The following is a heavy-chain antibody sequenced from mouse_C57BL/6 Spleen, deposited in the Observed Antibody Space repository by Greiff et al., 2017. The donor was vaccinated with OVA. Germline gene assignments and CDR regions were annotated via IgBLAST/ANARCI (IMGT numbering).Heavy chain of an antibody. Sequence: VQLQESGAELVKPGASVKLSCKASGYTFTAYYIHWVKQRPGQGLEWIGKIGPGSGSTYYNEKFKGKATLTADKSSSTAYMQLSSLTSEDSAVYFCARNYDYGGAWFAYWGQGTLVTVSA. D-gene: IGHD2-4*01. J-gene: IGHJ3*01. V-gene: IGHV1-77*01. CDR3: ARNYDYGGAWFAY. CDR1: GYTFTAYY. CDR2: IGPGSGST.